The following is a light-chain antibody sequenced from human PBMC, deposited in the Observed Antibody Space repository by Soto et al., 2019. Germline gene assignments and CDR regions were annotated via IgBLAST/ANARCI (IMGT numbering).Light chain of an antibody. J-gene: IGKJ1*01. CDR3: QQYNNWPRT. V-gene: IGKV3-15*01. CDR1: QNIHTN. Sequence: EIVMTQSPATLSVSPGERATLSCRAGQNIHTNLAWYQQKPGQAPRLLFYGASTGATGLPARFSGSGSGTEFTLTISSLQSEDFAVYYCQQYNNWPRTFGQGTKVDI. CDR2: GAS.